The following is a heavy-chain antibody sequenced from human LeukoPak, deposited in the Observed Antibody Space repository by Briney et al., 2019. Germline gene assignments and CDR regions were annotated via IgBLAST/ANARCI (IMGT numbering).Heavy chain of an antibody. CDR1: GYTFTNYY. J-gene: IGHJ5*02. CDR2: INPTGGST. CDR3: VGSGNLGNWFDP. D-gene: IGHD2-15*01. Sequence: ASVKVSCKASGYTFTNYYIHWVRQAPGQGLEWMGIINPTGGSTSYARNFGGRLTMTRDISTGTVYLELGSLRSDDTALYYCVGSGNLGNWFDPWGQGTLVTVSS. V-gene: IGHV1-46*01.